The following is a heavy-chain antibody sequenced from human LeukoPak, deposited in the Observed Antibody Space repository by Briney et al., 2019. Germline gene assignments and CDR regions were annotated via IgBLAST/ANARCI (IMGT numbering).Heavy chain of an antibody. CDR1: GFTFSSYW. CDR2: TNSGGSST. Sequence: GGSLRLSCVASGFTFSSYWMTWVRQAPGKGLEWISTTNSGGSSTDYAESVKGRFTISRDNSKNTLYLQMSSLRVEDTAMYYCAKQSYARSLGEGGPGTLVTVSS. CDR3: AKQSYARSLGE. V-gene: IGHV3-23*01. J-gene: IGHJ4*02. D-gene: IGHD2-8*01.